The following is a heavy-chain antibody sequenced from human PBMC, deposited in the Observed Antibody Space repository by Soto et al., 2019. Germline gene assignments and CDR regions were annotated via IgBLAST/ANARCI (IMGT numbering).Heavy chain of an antibody. CDR1: GGSISSSNW. CDR3: ARDPLSDYCSGGSCHNYYYYYYGMDV. V-gene: IGHV4-4*02. D-gene: IGHD2-15*01. CDR2: IYHSGST. Sequence: QVQLQESGPGLVKPSGTLSLTCAVSGGSISSSNWWSWVRQPPGKGLEWIGEIYHSGSTNYNPSLKSRVTISVDKSKNQFSLKLSSVTAADTAVYYCARDPLSDYCSGGSCHNYYYYYYGMDVWGQGTTVTVSS. J-gene: IGHJ6*02.